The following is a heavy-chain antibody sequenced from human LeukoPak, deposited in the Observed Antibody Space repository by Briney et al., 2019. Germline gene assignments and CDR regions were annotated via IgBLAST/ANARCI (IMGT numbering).Heavy chain of an antibody. V-gene: IGHV4-34*01. CDR1: GGSFSGYY. J-gene: IGHJ4*02. Sequence: SETLSLTCAVDGGSFSGYYWSWIRQPPGKGLEWIGEINHSGSTNYNTSLKSRVTISVETSKNQFSLRLSSGTDADTAVYYCASASYDILTGKSFDYWGQGTLVTVSA. D-gene: IGHD3-9*01. CDR2: INHSGST. CDR3: ASASYDILTGKSFDY.